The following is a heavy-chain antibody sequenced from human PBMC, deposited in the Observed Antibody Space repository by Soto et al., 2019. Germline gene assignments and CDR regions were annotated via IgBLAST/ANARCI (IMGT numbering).Heavy chain of an antibody. CDR2: IWYDGSNK. D-gene: IGHD3-22*01. J-gene: IGHJ4*02. Sequence: QVQLVESGGGVVQPGRSLRLSCAASGFTFSSYGMHWVRQAPGKGLEWVAVIWYDGSNKYYADSVKGRFTISRDNSKNTLYLQMNSLRAEDTAVYYCARGMYYYDSSGPQDFDYWGQGTLVTVSS. V-gene: IGHV3-33*01. CDR1: GFTFSSYG. CDR3: ARGMYYYDSSGPQDFDY.